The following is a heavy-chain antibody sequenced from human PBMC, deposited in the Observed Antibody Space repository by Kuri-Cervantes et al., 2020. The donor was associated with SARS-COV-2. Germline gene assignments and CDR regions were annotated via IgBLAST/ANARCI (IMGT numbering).Heavy chain of an antibody. CDR1: GYSISSGYY. CDR3: ARQFDYDFWSGYSAIRDY. J-gene: IGHJ4*02. V-gene: IGHV4-38-2*01. Sequence: SETLSLTCAVSGYSISSGYYWGWIRQPPGKGLEWIGSIYYSGSTYYNPSLKSRVTISVDTSKNQFSLKLSSVTAADTAVYYRARQFDYDFWSGYSAIRDYWGQGTLVTVSS. CDR2: IYYSGST. D-gene: IGHD3-3*01.